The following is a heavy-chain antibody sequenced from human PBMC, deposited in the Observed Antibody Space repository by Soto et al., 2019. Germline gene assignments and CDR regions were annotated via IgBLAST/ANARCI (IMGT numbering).Heavy chain of an antibody. J-gene: IGHJ5*02. CDR1: GGSISSGGYY. CDR2: IYYSGST. Sequence: PSETLSLTCTVSGGSISSGGYYWSWIRQHPGKGLEWIGYIYYSGSTYYNPSLKSRVTISVDTSKNQFSLKLSSVTAADTAVYYCARYLPGPRFLEWTTGFDPWGQGTLFTVSS. D-gene: IGHD3-3*01. V-gene: IGHV4-31*03. CDR3: ARYLPGPRFLEWTTGFDP.